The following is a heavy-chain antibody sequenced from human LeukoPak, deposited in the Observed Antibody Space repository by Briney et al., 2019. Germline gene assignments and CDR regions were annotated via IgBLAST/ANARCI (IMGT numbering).Heavy chain of an antibody. CDR1: GGTFSSYA. D-gene: IGHD6-19*01. Sequence: GASVKVSCKASGGTFSSYAISWVRQAPGQGLEWMGGIIPIFGTANYAQKFQGRVTITADESTSTAYMELGSLRSEDTAVYYCAAYTAVAGTLLDYYYYYGMDVWGQGTTVTVSS. CDR2: IIPIFGTA. V-gene: IGHV1-69*13. J-gene: IGHJ6*02. CDR3: AAYTAVAGTLLDYYYYYGMDV.